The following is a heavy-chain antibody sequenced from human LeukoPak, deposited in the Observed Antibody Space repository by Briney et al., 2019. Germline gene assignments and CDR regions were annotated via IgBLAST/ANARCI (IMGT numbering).Heavy chain of an antibody. Sequence: PSETLSLTCAVYGGSFSGYYWSWIRQPPGKGLEWIGEINHSGSTYYNPSLKSRVTISVDTSKNQFSLKLSSVTAADTAVYYCARGITMVRGPPHFDYWGQGTLVTVSS. J-gene: IGHJ4*02. CDR3: ARGITMVRGPPHFDY. CDR2: INHSGST. D-gene: IGHD3-10*01. CDR1: GGSFSGYY. V-gene: IGHV4-34*09.